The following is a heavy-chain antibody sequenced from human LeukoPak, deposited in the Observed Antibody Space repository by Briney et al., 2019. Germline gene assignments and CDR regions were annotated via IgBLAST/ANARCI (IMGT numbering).Heavy chain of an antibody. Sequence: GRSLRLSCAASGFTFSSYGMHWVRQAPGKGLEWVAVIWYDGSNKYYADSVKGRFTISRDNSKNTLYLQMNSLRAEDTAVYYCAREGRTYYYDSSTYFYWGQGTLVTVSS. J-gene: IGHJ4*02. CDR1: GFTFSSYG. CDR2: IWYDGSNK. D-gene: IGHD3-22*01. V-gene: IGHV3-33*01. CDR3: AREGRTYYYDSSTYFY.